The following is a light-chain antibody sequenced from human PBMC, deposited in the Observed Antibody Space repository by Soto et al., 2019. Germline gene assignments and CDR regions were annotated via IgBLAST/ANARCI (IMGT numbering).Light chain of an antibody. CDR1: QSVSSTY. V-gene: IGKV3-20*01. Sequence: EIVLTQSPGTLSLSPGERATLSCRASQSVSSTYLAWYQHRPGQAPRLLIYGASRRATGIPDRFSGSGSGTEFTLTISRLESEDFAVYYCQQYYSSSWTFGQGTKVEIK. CDR3: QQYYSSSWT. CDR2: GAS. J-gene: IGKJ1*01.